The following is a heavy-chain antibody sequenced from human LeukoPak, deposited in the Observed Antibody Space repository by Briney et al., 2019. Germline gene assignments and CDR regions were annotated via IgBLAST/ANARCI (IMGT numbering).Heavy chain of an antibody. CDR3: ASFCSSTSCYRDY. V-gene: IGHV3-21*01. J-gene: IGHJ4*02. CDR1: GFTFSSYS. CDR2: ISSSSSYI. D-gene: IGHD2-2*01. Sequence: PGGSLRLSCAASGFTFSSYSMNWVRQAPGKGLEWVSSISSSSSYIYYADSVKGRFTISRDNAKNSLYLQMNSLRAEDTAVYYCASFCSSTSCYRDYWGQGTLVTVSS.